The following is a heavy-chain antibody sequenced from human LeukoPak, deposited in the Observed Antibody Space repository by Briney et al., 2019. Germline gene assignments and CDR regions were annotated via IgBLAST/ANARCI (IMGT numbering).Heavy chain of an antibody. V-gene: IGHV1-3*01. CDR3: ARDLPRYCSSTSCQGNY. D-gene: IGHD2-2*01. CDR1: GYTLTSCA. J-gene: IGHJ4*02. Sequence: ASVKVSCKASGYTLTSCAMHWVRQAPGQRLEWMGWINAGNGNTKYSQKFQGRVTITRDTSASTAYMELSSLRSEDTAVYYCARDLPRYCSSTSCQGNYWGQGTLVTVSS. CDR2: INAGNGNT.